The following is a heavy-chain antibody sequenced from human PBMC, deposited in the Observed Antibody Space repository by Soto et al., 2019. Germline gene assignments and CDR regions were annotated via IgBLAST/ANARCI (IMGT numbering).Heavy chain of an antibody. CDR1: GFTFSSYS. V-gene: IGHV3-21*01. CDR2: ISSSSSYI. J-gene: IGHJ3*02. D-gene: IGHD3-10*01. Sequence: GGSLRLSCAASGFTFSSYSMNWVHQAPGKGLEWVSSISSSSSYIYYADSVKGRFTISRDNAKNSLYLQMNSLRAEDTAVYYCVVWFGELRLPDAFDIWGQGTMVTVSS. CDR3: VVWFGELRLPDAFDI.